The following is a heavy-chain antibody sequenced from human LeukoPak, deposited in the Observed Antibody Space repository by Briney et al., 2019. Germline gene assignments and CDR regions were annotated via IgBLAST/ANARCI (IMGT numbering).Heavy chain of an antibody. Sequence: SETLSLTCTVSGGSISSYYWSWIRRPPGKGLEWIGYIYYSGITNYNPSPKSRVTISVDRSKNQFSLKLSSVTAADTAMYYCARGSGSYYQGRDFDYWGQGTLVTVSS. CDR2: IYYSGIT. V-gene: IGHV4-59*01. D-gene: IGHD1-26*01. CDR1: GGSISSYY. J-gene: IGHJ4*02. CDR3: ARGSGSYYQGRDFDY.